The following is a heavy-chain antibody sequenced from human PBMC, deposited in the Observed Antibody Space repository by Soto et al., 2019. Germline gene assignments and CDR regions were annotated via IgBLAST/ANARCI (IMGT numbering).Heavy chain of an antibody. D-gene: IGHD3-16*01. CDR2: ISGTGANT. CDR3: ATRHDYGGNLDAFDI. CDR1: GVTFSGYA. Sequence: EVQLLESGGGLVQPGGSLRLSCTASGVTFSGYAMSWVRQALGKGLEWVSAISGTGANTYYADSVKGRFTISRDNSESTLFLQMHSLRADDTAVYYCATRHDYGGNLDAFDIWGQGTTVAVSS. V-gene: IGHV3-23*01. J-gene: IGHJ3*02.